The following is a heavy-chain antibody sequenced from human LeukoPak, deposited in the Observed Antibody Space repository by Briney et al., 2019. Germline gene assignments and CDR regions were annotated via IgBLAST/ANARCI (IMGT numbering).Heavy chain of an antibody. CDR3: ARECGPLFYGDYEYYFDY. V-gene: IGHV3-66*01. CDR2: IYSGGST. CDR1: GFTFSSYA. Sequence: QTGGSLRLSCAASGFTFSSYAMNWVRQAPGKGLEWVSVIYSGGSTYYADSVKGRFTISRDNSKNTLYLQMNSLRAEDTAVYYCARECGPLFYGDYEYYFDYWGQGTLVTVSS. D-gene: IGHD4-17*01. J-gene: IGHJ4*02.